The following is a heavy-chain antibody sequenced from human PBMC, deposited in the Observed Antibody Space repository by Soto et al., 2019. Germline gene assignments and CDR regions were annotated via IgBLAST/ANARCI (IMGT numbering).Heavy chain of an antibody. J-gene: IGHJ4*02. Sequence: SGPTLVNPTQTLTLTCTYSGFSLSNSGVGVGWIRQPPGKALEWLALIFWDDDKRYSPSLQSRLTITKDTSKNQVVLTMTKMDPVDTATYYCARTTQISSPCGYDSWGQGTLVTVSS. V-gene: IGHV2-5*02. CDR1: GFSLSNSGVG. CDR2: IFWDDDK. D-gene: IGHD3-3*02. CDR3: ARTTQISSPCGYDS.